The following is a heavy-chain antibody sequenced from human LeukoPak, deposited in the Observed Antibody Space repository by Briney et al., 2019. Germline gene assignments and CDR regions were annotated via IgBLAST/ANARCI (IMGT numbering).Heavy chain of an antibody. CDR2: IYYSGST. J-gene: IGHJ6*02. CDR3: ARLNTMVPTTYYYYGMDV. V-gene: IGHV4-31*03. Sequence: SETLSLTCTVSGXSISSGGYYWSWIRQHPGKGLEWIGYIYYSGSTYYNPSLKSRVTISVDTSKNQFSLKLSSVTAADTAVYYCARLNTMVPTTYYYYGMDVWGQGTTVTVSS. CDR1: GXSISSGGYY. D-gene: IGHD3-10*01.